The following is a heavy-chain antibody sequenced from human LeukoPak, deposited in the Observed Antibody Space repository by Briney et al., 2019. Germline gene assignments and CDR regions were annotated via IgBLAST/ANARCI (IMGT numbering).Heavy chain of an antibody. CDR3: ARALYYFGSGSYSGYYGMDV. D-gene: IGHD3-10*01. V-gene: IGHV1-46*01. J-gene: IGHJ6*02. CDR2: IKSTGSTT. Sequence: AALKVSCKASGYTFTSYYMHWVRQAPGQGLEWMGIIKSTGSTTSYAEKFQGRVSMTRDTSTSTVYMDLSSPRSEDTAVYYCARALYYFGSGSYSGYYGMDVWGQGTTVT. CDR1: GYTFTSYY.